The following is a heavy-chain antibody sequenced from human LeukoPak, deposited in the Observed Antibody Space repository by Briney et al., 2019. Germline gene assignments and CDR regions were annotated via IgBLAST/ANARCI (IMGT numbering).Heavy chain of an antibody. J-gene: IGHJ4*02. CDR2: IKQDGSEK. Sequence: PGGSLRLSCAASGFTFSSYWMSWVRQAPGKGLEWVANIKQDGSEKYYVDSVKGRFTISRDNAKNSLYLQMNSLRAEDTAVYYCARGPIVVVPAAWYFDYWGQGTLVTVSS. D-gene: IGHD2-2*01. V-gene: IGHV3-7*01. CDR1: GFTFSSYW. CDR3: ARGPIVVVPAAWYFDY.